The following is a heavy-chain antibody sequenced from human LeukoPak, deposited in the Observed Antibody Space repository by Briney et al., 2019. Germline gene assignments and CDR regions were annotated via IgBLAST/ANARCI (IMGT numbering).Heavy chain of an antibody. Sequence: SETLSLTCTVSGGSISSSSYYWGWIRQPPGKGLEWIGSIYYSGSTYYNPSLKSRVTISVDTSKNQFSLKLSSVTAADTAVYYCARPNFEGYSGTNWDNWLDPWGQGTLVTVSS. V-gene: IGHV4-39*01. CDR1: GGSISSSSYY. CDR3: ARPNFEGYSGTNWDNWLDP. CDR2: IYYSGST. D-gene: IGHD1-26*01. J-gene: IGHJ5*02.